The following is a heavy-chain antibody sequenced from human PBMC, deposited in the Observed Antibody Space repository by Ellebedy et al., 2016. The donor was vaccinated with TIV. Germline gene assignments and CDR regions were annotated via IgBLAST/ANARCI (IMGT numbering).Heavy chain of an antibody. D-gene: IGHD2-15*01. Sequence: GGSLRLXXATSGFTFMNAWMSWVRQAPGKGLEWVGRIRSKTDGGATDYAAPLKGRVTISRDDSRDTLHLQMNSLRTEDTAMYSCTTDNTPAGHDQWGQGTLVTVSS. V-gene: IGHV3-15*01. J-gene: IGHJ4*02. CDR1: GFTFMNAW. CDR2: IRSKTDGGAT. CDR3: TTDNTPAGHDQ.